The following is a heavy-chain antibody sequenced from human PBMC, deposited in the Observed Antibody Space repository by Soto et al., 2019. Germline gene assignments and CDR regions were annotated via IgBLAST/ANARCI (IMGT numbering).Heavy chain of an antibody. Sequence: QVQLVQSGAEVKKPGSSVKVSCKASGGTFSSYTISWVRQAPGQGLEWMGRIIPILGIANYAQRFQGRVTITADKSTSTAYMELSSLRSDDTAVYYCARSLGTTHAFDIWGQGTMVTVSS. J-gene: IGHJ3*02. CDR1: GGTFSSYT. CDR2: IIPILGIA. V-gene: IGHV1-69*02. CDR3: ARSLGTTHAFDI. D-gene: IGHD2-15*01.